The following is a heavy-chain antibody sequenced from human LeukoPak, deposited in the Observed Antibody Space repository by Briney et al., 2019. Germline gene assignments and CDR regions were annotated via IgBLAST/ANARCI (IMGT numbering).Heavy chain of an antibody. Sequence: GGSLRLSCEASGFTFSSYWMSWVRQAPGKGLEWVANIKQDGSEKYYVDSVKGRFTISRDNVKNSLYLQMNSLRAEETAVYYCAKYSAAAGTGSWFDPWGQGTLVTVSS. J-gene: IGHJ5*02. CDR1: GFTFSSYW. CDR3: AKYSAAAGTGSWFDP. V-gene: IGHV3-7*01. CDR2: IKQDGSEK. D-gene: IGHD6-13*01.